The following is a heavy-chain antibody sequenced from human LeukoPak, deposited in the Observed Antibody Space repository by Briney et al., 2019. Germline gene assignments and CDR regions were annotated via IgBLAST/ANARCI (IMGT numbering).Heavy chain of an antibody. Sequence: SETLSLTCTVSGGSISSYYWSWIRQPPGKGLEWIGYIYYSGSTNYNPSLKSRVTISVDTSKNQFSLKLSSVTAADTAAYYCAKSAGGYYYYYMDVWGKGTTVTVSS. J-gene: IGHJ6*03. CDR1: GGSISSYY. CDR2: IYYSGST. V-gene: IGHV4-59*01. CDR3: AKSAGGYYYYYMDV. D-gene: IGHD3-10*01.